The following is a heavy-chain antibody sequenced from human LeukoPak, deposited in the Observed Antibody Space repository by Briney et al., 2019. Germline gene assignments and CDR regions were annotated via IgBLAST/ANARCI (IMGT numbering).Heavy chain of an antibody. J-gene: IGHJ5*02. CDR2: IYHSVST. V-gene: IGHV4-38-2*02. D-gene: IGHD3-9*01. Sequence: KPSETLSLTCTVSGYSISSGYYWGWIRQPPGKGLEWIGSIYHSVSTYYNPSLKTRVTISVDTSKNQFSLKLSSVTDADTAVYYCARASHYYDILTGYYGHNWFDPWGQGTLVTVSS. CDR3: ARASHYYDILTGYYGHNWFDP. CDR1: GYSISSGYY.